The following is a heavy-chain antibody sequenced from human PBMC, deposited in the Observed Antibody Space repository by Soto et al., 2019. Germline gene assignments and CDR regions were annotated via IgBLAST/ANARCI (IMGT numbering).Heavy chain of an antibody. Sequence: SETLSLTCTVSGCSLSSYYWSWVRQPPGKGLEWIGYIYYSGSTNYNPSLKSRVTISADRSKNQFSLKLSSVTAADTAVYYCARGMTTVTTLDYWGQGTLVTVSS. J-gene: IGHJ4*02. CDR2: IYYSGST. V-gene: IGHV4-59*12. CDR3: ARGMTTVTTLDY. D-gene: IGHD4-17*01. CDR1: GCSLSSYY.